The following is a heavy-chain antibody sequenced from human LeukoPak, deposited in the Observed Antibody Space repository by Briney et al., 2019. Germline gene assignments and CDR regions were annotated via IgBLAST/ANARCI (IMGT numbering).Heavy chain of an antibody. D-gene: IGHD3-22*01. Sequence: PGRSLRLSCAASGFTFSSYGMHWVRQAPGKGLEWVAVIWYDGSNKYYADSVKGRFTISRDNSKNTLYLQMNSLRAEDTAVYYCARGEHYYDSGGPYESGGAFDIWGQRTMVTVSS. CDR3: ARGEHYYDSGGPYESGGAFDI. V-gene: IGHV3-33*01. J-gene: IGHJ3*02. CDR2: IWYDGSNK. CDR1: GFTFSSYG.